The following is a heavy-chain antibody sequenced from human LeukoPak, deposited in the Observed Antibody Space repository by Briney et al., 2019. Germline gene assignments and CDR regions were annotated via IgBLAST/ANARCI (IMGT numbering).Heavy chain of an antibody. Sequence: GGSLRLSCAASGFTVSSNYMSWVRQAPGKGLEWVSVIYSGGSTYYPASVQGRFTISTHKSKNTMYLQIHSLRSADTAVYYCARNGMDAFDIWGQGTMVTLSS. J-gene: IGHJ3*02. CDR1: GFTVSSNY. CDR3: ARNGMDAFDI. CDR2: IYSGGST. D-gene: IGHD1-14*01. V-gene: IGHV3-53*01.